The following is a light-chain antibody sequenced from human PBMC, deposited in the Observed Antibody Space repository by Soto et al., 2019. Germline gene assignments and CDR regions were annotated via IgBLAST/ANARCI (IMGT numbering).Light chain of an antibody. J-gene: IGKJ1*01. CDR2: AAS. CDR3: QQSYSFPRT. Sequence: DIQMTQSPSSLSASVGDRVTITCRASQSVGNYLSWYQQKPGNAPKLLISAASSLQSGVPSRFSGSGSGTDFTLTISSLQPEDFASYYCQQSYSFPRTFGQGTKVEIK. CDR1: QSVGNY. V-gene: IGKV1-39*01.